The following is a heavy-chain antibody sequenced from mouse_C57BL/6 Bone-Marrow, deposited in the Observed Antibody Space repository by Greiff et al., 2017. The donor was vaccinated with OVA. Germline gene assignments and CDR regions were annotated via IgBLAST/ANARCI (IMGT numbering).Heavy chain of an antibody. CDR2: ISDGGSYT. V-gene: IGHV5-4*01. CDR1: GFTFSSYA. J-gene: IGHJ4*01. CDR3: ARDDSSGYYAMGY. D-gene: IGHD3-2*02. Sequence: EVHLVESGGGLVKPGGSLKLSCAASGFTFSSYAMSWVRQTPEKRLEWVATISDGGSYTYYPDNVKGRFTISRDNAKNNLYLQMSHLKSEDTAMYYCARDDSSGYYAMGYWGQGTSVTVSS.